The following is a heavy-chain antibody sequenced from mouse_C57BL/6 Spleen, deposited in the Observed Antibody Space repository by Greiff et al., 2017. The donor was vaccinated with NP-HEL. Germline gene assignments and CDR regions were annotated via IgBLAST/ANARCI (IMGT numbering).Heavy chain of an antibody. D-gene: IGHD2-4*01. V-gene: IGHV1-55*01. CDR3: ARSDDYDGYFDY. J-gene: IGHJ2*01. CDR1: GYTFTSYW. Sequence: VQLQQSGAELVKPGASVKMSCKASGYTFTSYWITWVKQRPGQGLEWIGDIYPGSGSTNYNEKFKSKATLTVDTSSSTAYMQLSSLTSEDSAVYYCARSDDYDGYFDYWGQGTTLTVSS. CDR2: IYPGSGST.